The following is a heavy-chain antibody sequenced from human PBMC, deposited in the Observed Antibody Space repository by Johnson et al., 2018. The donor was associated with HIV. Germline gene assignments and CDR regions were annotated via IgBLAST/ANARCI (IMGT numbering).Heavy chain of an antibody. CDR3: ATRDPTYRPGAFDL. J-gene: IGHJ3*01. Sequence: QVQLVESGGGLVKPGGSLSLSCSASGFTFSDYYMSWIRQAPGKGLEWVSYISSSGSTIYYAASVKGRFIISRDNAKKSLYLQMNSLRAEDTAVYYCATRDPTYRPGAFDLWGQGTMVTVSS. CDR2: ISSSGSTI. V-gene: IGHV3-11*04. D-gene: IGHD1-14*01. CDR1: GFTFSDYY.